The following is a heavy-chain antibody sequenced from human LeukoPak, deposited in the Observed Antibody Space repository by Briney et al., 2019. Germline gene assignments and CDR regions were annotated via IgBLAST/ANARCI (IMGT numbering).Heavy chain of an antibody. CDR1: GFTFSDYY. CDR3: ARLSDYYYYMNV. Sequence: GGSLRLSCAASGFTFSDYYMSWIRQAPGKGLGWVSYISSSGITRYYEDSVKGRFTISRDNTKNSLYLQMNSLRAEDTAVYYCARLSDYYYYMNVWGKGTTVTVSS. D-gene: IGHD3-3*02. CDR2: ISSSGITR. J-gene: IGHJ6*03. V-gene: IGHV3-11*01.